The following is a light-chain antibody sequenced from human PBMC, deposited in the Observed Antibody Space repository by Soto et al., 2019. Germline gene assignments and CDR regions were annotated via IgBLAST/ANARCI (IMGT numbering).Light chain of an antibody. CDR2: DTS. V-gene: IGKV3-15*01. Sequence: EVVMTQSPATLSVSPGERATLSCRASQSVSSKLAWYQQRPGQAPRLLIYDTSTRATSIPARFSGSGSGTDFTFTISSLQSEDFALSYCQQYNDWPPITFGQGTKVEI. CDR3: QQYNDWPPIT. J-gene: IGKJ1*01. CDR1: QSVSSK.